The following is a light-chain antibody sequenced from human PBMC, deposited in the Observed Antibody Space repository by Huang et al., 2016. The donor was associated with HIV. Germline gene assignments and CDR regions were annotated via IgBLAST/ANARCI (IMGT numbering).Light chain of an antibody. CDR3: QQYSDWYT. Sequence: EIVMTQSPATLSVSPGERATLSCRASQSVSSNLAWYKQMPGKAPRLLLYCSSTRATGIPARFSGSGSGTEFTLTISSLQSEDFAVYYRQQYSDWYTFGQGTKLESK. CDR1: QSVSSN. J-gene: IGKJ2*01. V-gene: IGKV3-15*01. CDR2: CSS.